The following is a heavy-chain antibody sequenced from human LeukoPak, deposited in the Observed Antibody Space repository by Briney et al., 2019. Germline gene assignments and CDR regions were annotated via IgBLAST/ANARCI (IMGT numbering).Heavy chain of an antibody. CDR1: GFSFSIYS. V-gene: IGHV3-48*01. CDR2: ISDSTTTI. CDR3: ARDLSSGWYGFDY. D-gene: IGHD6-19*01. Sequence: GGSLRLSCAASGFSFSIYSMNWVRQAPGKGLEWVSYISDSTTTIYYADSVKGRFTISRDNAKNSLYLQMNSLRAEDTAVYYCARDLSSGWYGFDYWGQGTVVTVSS. J-gene: IGHJ4*02.